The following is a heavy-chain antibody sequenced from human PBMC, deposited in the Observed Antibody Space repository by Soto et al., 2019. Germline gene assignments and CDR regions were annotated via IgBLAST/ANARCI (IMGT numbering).Heavy chain of an antibody. J-gene: IGHJ4*02. D-gene: IGHD3-22*01. CDR2: IYYSGST. CDR3: ARSDSRGYYFAY. CDR1: GGSISSSSYY. Sequence: PSETLSLTCTVSGGSISSSSYYWGWIRQPPGKGLEWIGSIYYSGSTYYNPSLKSRITISVDTSKNQFSLNLSSVTAADTAVYFCARSDSRGYYFAYRARGTLVTVSS. V-gene: IGHV4-39*07.